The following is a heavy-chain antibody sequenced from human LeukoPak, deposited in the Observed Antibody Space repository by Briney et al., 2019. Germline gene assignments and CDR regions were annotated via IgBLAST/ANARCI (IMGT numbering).Heavy chain of an antibody. CDR2: INPSGGST. CDR1: GYTFTSYY. V-gene: IGHV1-46*01. D-gene: IGHD4-17*01. CDR3: ASSVTTQYYFDY. J-gene: IGHJ4*02. Sequence: ASVKVSCKASGYTFTSYYMRWVRQAPGQGLEWMGIINPSGGSTSYAQKFQGRVTMTRDTSTSTVYMELSSLRSEDTAVYYCASSVTTQYYFDYWGQGTLVTVSS.